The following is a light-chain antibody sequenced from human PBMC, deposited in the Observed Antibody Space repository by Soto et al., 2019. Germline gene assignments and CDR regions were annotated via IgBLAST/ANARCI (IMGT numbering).Light chain of an antibody. CDR1: SSDVGSYNL. J-gene: IGLJ1*01. V-gene: IGLV2-14*02. CDR2: EVS. CDR3: SSYTSSSTPYV. Sequence: QSVLTQPASVSGSPGQSITISCIGTSSDVGSYNLVSWYQQHPGKAPKVLIYEVSERPSGVSNRFSGSKSGNTASLTISGLQAEDEAEYYCSSYTSSSTPYVFGTGTKLTVL.